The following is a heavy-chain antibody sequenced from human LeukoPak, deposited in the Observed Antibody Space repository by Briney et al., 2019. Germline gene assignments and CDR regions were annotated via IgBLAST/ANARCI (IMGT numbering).Heavy chain of an antibody. J-gene: IGHJ4*02. CDR1: GFTFSSYT. V-gene: IGHV3-48*04. D-gene: IGHD4-17*01. CDR2: IDTSSSTI. CDR3: VRDRAYAFDY. Sequence: ASLRLSCAASGFTFSSYTLNWVRQAPGKGLEWISSIDTSSSTIWYADSVRGRFTISRDNAKNSLYLQMISLRAEDKAVYYCVRDRAYAFDYWGQGTLVTVSS.